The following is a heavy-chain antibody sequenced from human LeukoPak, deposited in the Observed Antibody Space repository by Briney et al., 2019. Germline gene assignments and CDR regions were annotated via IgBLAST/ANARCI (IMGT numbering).Heavy chain of an antibody. CDR1: GYTFSGYY. CDR2: INPNSGGT. V-gene: IGHV1-2*02. D-gene: IGHD3-3*01. CDR3: ARSITIFGVVKLMGAFDI. Sequence: ASVKVSCKASGYTFSGYYVHWVRQAPGQGLEWMGWINPNSGGTNYAQKFQGRVTMTRDTSISTAYMELSRLRSDDTAVYYCARSITIFGVVKLMGAFDIWGQGTMVTVSS. J-gene: IGHJ3*02.